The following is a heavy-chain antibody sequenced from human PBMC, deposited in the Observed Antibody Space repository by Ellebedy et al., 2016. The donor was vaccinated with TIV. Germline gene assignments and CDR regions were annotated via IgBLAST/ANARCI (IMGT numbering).Heavy chain of an antibody. D-gene: IGHD7-27*01. V-gene: IGHV7-4-1*02. CDR1: GYTFASYG. J-gene: IGHJ3*02. CDR2: INTNSGNP. CDR3: ARTGIWGNAFDI. Sequence: AASVKVSCKASGYTFASYGVNWVRQAPGQGLEWMGWINTNSGNPTHAQAFTGRIVFSLDTSVSTAYLQISSLRAEDSAVYYCARTGIWGNAFDIWGQGTMVTVSS.